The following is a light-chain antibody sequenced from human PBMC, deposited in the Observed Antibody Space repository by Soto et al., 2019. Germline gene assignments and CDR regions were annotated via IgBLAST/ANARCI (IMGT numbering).Light chain of an antibody. Sequence: QSVLTQPPSVSGSPGQRVTISCTGSTSNIGAGYDVHWYQQLPGTAPKLLIFGNNNRPSGVPDRFSGSKSGASASLAIAGLQAEDEADYYCKSYDNSLSGHVVFGGGTKLTVL. J-gene: IGLJ2*01. CDR1: TSNIGAGYD. V-gene: IGLV1-40*01. CDR3: KSYDNSLSGHVV. CDR2: GNN.